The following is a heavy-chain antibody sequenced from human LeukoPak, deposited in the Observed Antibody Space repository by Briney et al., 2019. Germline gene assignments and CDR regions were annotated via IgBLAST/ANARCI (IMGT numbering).Heavy chain of an antibody. CDR2: IYYSGST. D-gene: IGHD1-14*01. Sequence: SETLSLTCTVSGGSISSSSYYWGWIRQPPGKGLEWIGSIYYSGSTYYNPSLKSRVTISVDTSKNQFSLKLSSVTAADTAVYYCARHETDILGSYYYMDVWGKGTTVTVSS. J-gene: IGHJ6*03. CDR1: GGSISSSSYY. CDR3: ARHETDILGSYYYMDV. V-gene: IGHV4-39*01.